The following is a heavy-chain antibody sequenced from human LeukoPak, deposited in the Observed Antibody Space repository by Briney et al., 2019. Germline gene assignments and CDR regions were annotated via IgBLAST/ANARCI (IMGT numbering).Heavy chain of an antibody. CDR1: GYTFTSYG. V-gene: IGHV1-18*01. Sequence: ASVTVSCKASGYTFTSYGISWVRQAPGQGLEWMGWISAYNGNTDYAQRLQGRVTMKIDTSTSRVYMELRSLRSSNTAVYYCARDVRMSNEINYWGQGTLVTASS. J-gene: IGHJ4*02. CDR2: ISAYNGNT. D-gene: IGHD2-15*01. CDR3: ARDVRMSNEINY.